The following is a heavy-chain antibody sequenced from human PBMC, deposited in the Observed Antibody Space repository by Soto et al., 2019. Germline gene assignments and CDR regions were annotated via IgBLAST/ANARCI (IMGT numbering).Heavy chain of an antibody. CDR2: TYYRSKWYN. V-gene: IGHV6-1*01. Sequence: SQTLSLTCVISGDSVSSNSAAWNWIRQSPSRGLEWLGRTYYRSKWYNDYAVSVKSRMTINPDTSKNQFSLQLNSVTPEDTAVYYCARDRRPSTVAGTGWFNPWGQGTLVTVSA. CDR1: GDSVSSNSAA. D-gene: IGHD6-19*01. CDR3: ARDRRPSTVAGTGWFNP. J-gene: IGHJ5*02.